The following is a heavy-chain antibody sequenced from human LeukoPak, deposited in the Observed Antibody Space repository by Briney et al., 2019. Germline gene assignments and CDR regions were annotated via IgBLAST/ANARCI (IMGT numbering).Heavy chain of an antibody. CDR3: AKDPDDYGDYGDY. D-gene: IGHD4-17*01. V-gene: IGHV3-23*01. J-gene: IGHJ4*02. Sequence: GGSLRLSCVASGFTFSGYAMSWVRQAPGKGLEWVSTISGSGGSTYYADSVKGRFTISRDNSKNTLYLQMNSLRAEDTAVYYCAKDPDDYGDYGDYWGQGTLVTVSS. CDR1: GFTFSGYA. CDR2: ISGSGGST.